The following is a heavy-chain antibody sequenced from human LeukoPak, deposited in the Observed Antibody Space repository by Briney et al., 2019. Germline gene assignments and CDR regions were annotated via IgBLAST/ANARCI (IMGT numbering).Heavy chain of an antibody. CDR2: IIPIFGTA. D-gene: IGHD1-26*01. Sequence: GASVKVSCKASGGTFSSYAISWVRQAPGQGLEWMGGIIPIFGTANYAQKFQGRVTITTDESTSTAYMELSSLRSEDTAVYYCARSPSGSYSLNDAFDIWGQGTMVTVSS. CDR3: ARSPSGSYSLNDAFDI. J-gene: IGHJ3*02. V-gene: IGHV1-69*05. CDR1: GGTFSSYA.